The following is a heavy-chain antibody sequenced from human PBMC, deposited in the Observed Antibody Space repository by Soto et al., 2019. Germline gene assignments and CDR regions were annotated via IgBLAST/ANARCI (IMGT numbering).Heavy chain of an antibody. CDR2: IVVGSGNT. D-gene: IGHD1-26*01. J-gene: IGHJ4*02. CDR1: GFTFSSSA. V-gene: IGHV1-58*01. CDR3: AADSLRGTVVGATVDN. Sequence: QMRLVQSGPEVKKPGTSVKVSCETSGFTFSSSAVHWVRQARGQRLEWMGWIVVGSGNTNYAQRFQERVTITRDMSTNTAYMKLNSLRSEDTAVYFCAADSLRGTVVGATVDNWGQGTLVTVSS.